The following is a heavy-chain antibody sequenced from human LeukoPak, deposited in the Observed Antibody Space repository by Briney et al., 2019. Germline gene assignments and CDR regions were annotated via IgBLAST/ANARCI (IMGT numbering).Heavy chain of an antibody. V-gene: IGHV3-21*01. CDR2: ISSSSSYI. Sequence: GGSLRLSCAASGFTFSSYSMSWVRQAPGKGLEWVSSISSSSSYIYYADSVKGRFTISRDNAKNSLYLQMNSLRAEDTAVYYCARDALSRTTGTYYYYMDVWGKGTTVTVSS. D-gene: IGHD1-1*01. CDR3: ARDALSRTTGTYYYYMDV. J-gene: IGHJ6*03. CDR1: GFTFSSYS.